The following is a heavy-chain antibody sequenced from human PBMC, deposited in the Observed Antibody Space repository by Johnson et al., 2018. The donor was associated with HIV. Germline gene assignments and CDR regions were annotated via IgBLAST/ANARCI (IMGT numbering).Heavy chain of an antibody. CDR3: ARVEYWNHDSDAFDI. J-gene: IGHJ3*02. V-gene: IGHV3-23*04. D-gene: IGHD1-1*01. CDR2: ISDSGGST. Sequence: VQLVESGGGLVQPGGSLRLSCAASGISFSSYAMSWVRQAPGKGLEWVSAISDSGGSTGYADSVQGRFTISRDNAKNSLYLQMNSLRAEDTALYFCARVEYWNHDSDAFDIWGQGTMVTVSS. CDR1: GISFSSYA.